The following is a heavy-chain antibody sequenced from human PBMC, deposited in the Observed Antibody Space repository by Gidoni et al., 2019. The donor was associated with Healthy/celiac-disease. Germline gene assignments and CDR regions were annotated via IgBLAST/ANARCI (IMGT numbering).Heavy chain of an antibody. CDR3: ARVPPTLYSGYDVYYYGMDV. Sequence: QVQLQESGPGLVKPSETLSLPCTVSGYSISSGYSWGWIRQPPGKGLEWMGSIYHRGSTYYNPSLKSRVTISVDTSKNQFSLKLSSVTAADTAVYYCARVPPTLYSGYDVYYYGMDVWGQGTTVTVSS. J-gene: IGHJ6*02. CDR1: GYSISSGYS. D-gene: IGHD5-12*01. CDR2: IYHRGST. V-gene: IGHV4-38-2*02.